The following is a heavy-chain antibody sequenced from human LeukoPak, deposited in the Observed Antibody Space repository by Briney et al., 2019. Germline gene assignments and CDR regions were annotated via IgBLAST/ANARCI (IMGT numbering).Heavy chain of an antibody. Sequence: GSLRLSCAASGFTFSSYWMSWVRQAPGKGLEWVANINQDGSEKYYVDSVKGRFTISRDNAKNTLYLQMNSLRTEDTAVYYCARAPTGSSSWYRYFDYWGQGTLVTVSS. CDR2: INQDGSEK. V-gene: IGHV3-7*01. J-gene: IGHJ4*02. D-gene: IGHD6-13*01. CDR3: ARAPTGSSSWYRYFDY. CDR1: GFTFSSYW.